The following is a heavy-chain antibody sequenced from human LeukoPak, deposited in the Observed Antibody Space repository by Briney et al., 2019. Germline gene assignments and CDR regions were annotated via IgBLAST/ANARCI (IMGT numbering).Heavy chain of an antibody. CDR2: ISYDGSKQ. CDR3: ARDSSDY. CDR1: GFTFSRYA. J-gene: IGHJ4*02. V-gene: IGHV3-30-3*01. Sequence: PGTSLRLSCAVSGFTFSRYAMHWVRQAPGKGLEWVAVISYDGSKQAGSVKGRFTISRDNSKNTLYLQMTSLRAEDTAVYYCARDSSDYWGQGTLVTVSS.